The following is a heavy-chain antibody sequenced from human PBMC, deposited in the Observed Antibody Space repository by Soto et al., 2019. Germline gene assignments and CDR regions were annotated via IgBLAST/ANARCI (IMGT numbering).Heavy chain of an antibody. J-gene: IGHJ6*02. CDR2: FRSDGDRT. V-gene: IGHV3-23*01. Sequence: EVQLLESGGGLVQPGGSLRLSCAGSGLTFSGYAMTWVRQLPGKRLEWVSSFRSDGDRTSYADSVEGRFTILRDDSKNTVYLQMDSLRAEDTAVYHCAKNRGSGKPFYYDMDVWGQGTTVTVSS. CDR1: GLTFSGYA. D-gene: IGHD3-10*01. CDR3: AKNRGSGKPFYYDMDV.